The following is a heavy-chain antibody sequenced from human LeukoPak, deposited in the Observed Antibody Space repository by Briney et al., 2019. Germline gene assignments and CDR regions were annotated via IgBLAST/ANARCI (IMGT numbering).Heavy chain of an antibody. CDR2: IYYSGST. Sequence: SETLSLTCTVSGGSISSGGSYLSWIRQHPGKGLEWIGYIYYSGSTYYNPSLKSRVTISVDTSKNQFSLKLSSVTAADTAVYYCARDGSEGFDYWGQGTLVTVSS. CDR1: GGSISSGGSY. J-gene: IGHJ4*02. CDR3: ARDGSEGFDY. V-gene: IGHV4-31*03. D-gene: IGHD1-14*01.